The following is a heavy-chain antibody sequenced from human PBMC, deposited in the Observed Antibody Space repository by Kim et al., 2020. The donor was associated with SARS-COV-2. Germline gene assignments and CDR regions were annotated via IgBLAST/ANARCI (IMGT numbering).Heavy chain of an antibody. CDR2: IRSKAYGGTI. CDR3: TRETTVTAAFET. D-gene: IGHD4-17*01. V-gene: IGHV3-49*04. CDR1: GFIFGDYA. J-gene: IGHJ3*02. Sequence: GGSLRLSCTGSGFIFGDYAMSWVRQAPGKGLEWVGVIRSKAYGGTIEYAASVKGRFSISRDDSKSIAYLQMSSLKTEDTAGYYCTRETTVTAAFETWGQG.